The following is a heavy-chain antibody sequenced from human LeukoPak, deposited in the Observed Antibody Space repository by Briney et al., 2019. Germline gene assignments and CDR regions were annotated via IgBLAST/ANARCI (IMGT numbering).Heavy chain of an antibody. CDR3: ARGNYGGRGPLGY. V-gene: IGHV1-2*02. J-gene: IGHJ4*02. CDR2: INPNSGGT. Sequence: ASVKVSCKASGYTFTGYYMHWVRQAPGQGLEWMGWINPNSGGTNYAQKFQGRVTMTRDTSISTAYMELSRLRSDDTAVYYCARGNYGGRGPLGYWGQGTLVTVSS. CDR1: GYTFTGYY. D-gene: IGHD4-23*01.